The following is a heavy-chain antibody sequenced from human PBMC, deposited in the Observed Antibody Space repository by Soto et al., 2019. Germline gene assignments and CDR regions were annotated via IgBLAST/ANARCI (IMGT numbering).Heavy chain of an antibody. D-gene: IGHD6-19*01. CDR1: GFTFSSYG. Sequence: QVQLVESGGGVVQPGRSLRLSCAASGFTFSSYGMHWVRQAAGKGLEWVAIISYDGSNKYYADSVKGRFTISRDNSKNTLYLQMNSLRAEDTAVYYCAKDPTSYSSGWYRGRWYFDYWGQGTLVTVSS. CDR2: ISYDGSNK. J-gene: IGHJ4*02. CDR3: AKDPTSYSSGWYRGRWYFDY. V-gene: IGHV3-30*18.